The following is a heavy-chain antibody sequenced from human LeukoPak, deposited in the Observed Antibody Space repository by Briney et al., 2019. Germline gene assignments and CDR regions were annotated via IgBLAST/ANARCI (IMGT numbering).Heavy chain of an antibody. CDR3: ARMRYSSGCFDY. Sequence: SETLSLTCAVSGGSVSSVNNYWTWMRQPPGKGLECIGYVSYSGGARYSPSLQTRVTISADTSKNQVSLKLNSVTAADTAIYYCARMRYSSGCFDYWGQGTPVSVSS. D-gene: IGHD6-19*01. CDR2: VSYSGGA. V-gene: IGHV4-61*01. CDR1: GGSVSSVNNY. J-gene: IGHJ4*02.